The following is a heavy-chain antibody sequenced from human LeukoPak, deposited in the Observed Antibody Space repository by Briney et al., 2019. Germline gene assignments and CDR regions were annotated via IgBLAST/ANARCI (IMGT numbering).Heavy chain of an antibody. Sequence: GGSLRLSCAASGFTFSSYAMSWVRQAPGKGLEWVSAISGSGGSTYYADSVKGRFTISRDNAKNTQYLQMNSLRAEDTAVYYCARDPHGYWWFDPWGQGTLVTVSS. CDR3: ARDPHGYWWFDP. D-gene: IGHD5-18*01. CDR2: ISGSGGST. CDR1: GFTFSSYA. V-gene: IGHV3-23*01. J-gene: IGHJ5*02.